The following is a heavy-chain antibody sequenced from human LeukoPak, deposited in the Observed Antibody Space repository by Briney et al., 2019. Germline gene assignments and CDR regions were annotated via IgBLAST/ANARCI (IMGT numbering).Heavy chain of an antibody. Sequence: SETLSLTCTVSGGSISSSSYYWGWIRQPPGKGPEWIGSIYYSGSTYYNPSLKSRVTRSVDTSKNQFSLKLSSVTAADTAVYYCARDRGSSWSFSNYGMDVWGQGTTDTVSS. CDR2: IYYSGST. V-gene: IGHV4-39*07. CDR1: GGSISSSSYY. CDR3: ARDRGSSWSFSNYGMDV. J-gene: IGHJ6*02. D-gene: IGHD6-13*01.